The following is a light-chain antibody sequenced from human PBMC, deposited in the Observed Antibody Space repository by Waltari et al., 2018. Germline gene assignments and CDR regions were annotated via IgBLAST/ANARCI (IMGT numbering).Light chain of an antibody. CDR1: TSNIGSHK. CDR3: AAWDDSLNGWV. J-gene: IGLJ3*02. V-gene: IGLV1-44*01. Sequence: QSVLTQPPSASGTPGQRVPISCSASTSNIGSHKVNWYQQLPGTAPNLLIFSNNPRPSGVPDRFSGSKSGTSASLAISGLQSEDEADYYCAAWDDSLNGWVFGGGTKLTVL. CDR2: SNN.